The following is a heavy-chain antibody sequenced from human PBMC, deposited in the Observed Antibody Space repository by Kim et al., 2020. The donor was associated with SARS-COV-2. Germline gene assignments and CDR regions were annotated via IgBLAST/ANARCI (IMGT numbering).Heavy chain of an antibody. Sequence: YATKFQGRVTITADESTSTAYMELSSLRSEDTAVYYCAREKGTTVTPFDYWGQGTLVTVSS. CDR3: AREKGTTVTPFDY. D-gene: IGHD4-17*01. V-gene: IGHV1-69*01. J-gene: IGHJ4*02.